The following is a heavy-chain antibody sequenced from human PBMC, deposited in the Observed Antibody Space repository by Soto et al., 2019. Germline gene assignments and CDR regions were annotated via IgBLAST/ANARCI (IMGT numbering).Heavy chain of an antibody. CDR1: GGSLNGLQ. J-gene: IGHJ6*03. D-gene: IGHD3-10*01. CDR3: AREVPGTDYYYMDV. Sequence: SETLSLTCAVYGGSLNGLQWSWIRQAPGKRLEWIGQIDHGGSANYNPSLKSRVILSVDSSKSQLSLTVTSVTAADSAVYYCAREVPGTDYYYMDVWGKGATVTVSS. V-gene: IGHV4-34*01. CDR2: IDHGGSA.